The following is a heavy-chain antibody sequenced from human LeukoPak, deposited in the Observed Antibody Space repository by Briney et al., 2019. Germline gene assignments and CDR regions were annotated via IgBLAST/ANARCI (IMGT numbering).Heavy chain of an antibody. V-gene: IGHV3-7*05. J-gene: IGHJ4*02. CDR2: ISRDGSQK. CDR3: ARWGGGFDY. Sequence: GGSLRLSCAVSGFTFNNYWMGWVRQAPGKGLEWVANISRDGSQKSFVDSVKGRFTISRDNAKNSLDLQMNSLRAEDTAVYYCARWGGGFDYWGRGTLVTVSS. D-gene: IGHD3-16*01. CDR1: GFTFNNYW.